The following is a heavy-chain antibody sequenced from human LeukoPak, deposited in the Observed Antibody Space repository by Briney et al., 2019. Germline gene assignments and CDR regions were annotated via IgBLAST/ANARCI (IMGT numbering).Heavy chain of an antibody. Sequence: GGSLRLSCAASGFTFSSYAMHWVRQAPGKGLEWVAVISYDGSNKYYADSVKGRFTISRDNSKNTLYLQMNSLRAEDTAVYYCARVPYNWNDTDYFDYWGQGTLVTVSS. CDR1: GFTFSSYA. D-gene: IGHD1-20*01. CDR3: ARVPYNWNDTDYFDY. J-gene: IGHJ4*02. CDR2: ISYDGSNK. V-gene: IGHV3-30-3*01.